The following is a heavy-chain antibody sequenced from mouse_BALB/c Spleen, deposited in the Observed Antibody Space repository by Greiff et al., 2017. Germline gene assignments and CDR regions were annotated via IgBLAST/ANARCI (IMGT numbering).Heavy chain of an antibody. CDR3: ARGWLLRAMDY. CDR1: GFSLTGYG. D-gene: IGHD2-3*01. V-gene: IGHV2-6-7*01. CDR2: IWGDGST. Sequence: VQGVESGPGLVAPSQSLSITCTVSGFSLTGYGVNWVRQPPGKGLEWLGMIWGDGSTDYNSALKSRLSISKDNSKSQVFLKMNSLQTDDTARYYCARGWLLRAMDYWGQGTSVTVSS. J-gene: IGHJ4*01.